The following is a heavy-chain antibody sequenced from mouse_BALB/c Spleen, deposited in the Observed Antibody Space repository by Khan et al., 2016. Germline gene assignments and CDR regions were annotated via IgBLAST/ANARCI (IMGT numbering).Heavy chain of an antibody. D-gene: IGHD2-4*01. J-gene: IGHJ3*01. V-gene: IGHV1-18*01. CDR2: VNPDNGGT. CDR1: GYSFTGYY. CDR3: AGDDYAGFGY. Sequence: VQLQQSGPALVKPGASVRISCKSSGYSFTGYYMHWVKQSHGKSLEWIGRVNPDNGGTHYNQKFKDKAIITVDKSSITAYMEFRSLTSEDSAVYYCAGDDYAGFGYWGRGTLVTVSA.